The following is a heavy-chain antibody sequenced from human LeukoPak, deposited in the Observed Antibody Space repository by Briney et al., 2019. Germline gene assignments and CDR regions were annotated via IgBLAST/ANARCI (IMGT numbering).Heavy chain of an antibody. CDR1: GFTFTNAW. V-gene: IGHV3-15*01. CDR3: TTVRGSSYQYFQR. J-gene: IGHJ1*01. CDR2: IKSKTDGGTT. Sequence: PGGSLRLSCASSGFTFTNAWMSWVRQAPGKGLEWVGRIKSKTDGGTTDYAAPVKGRFTISRDGSKTTLYLQMNSLKTEDTAVYYCTTVRGSSYQYFQRWGQGTLVTVSS. D-gene: IGHD6-13*01.